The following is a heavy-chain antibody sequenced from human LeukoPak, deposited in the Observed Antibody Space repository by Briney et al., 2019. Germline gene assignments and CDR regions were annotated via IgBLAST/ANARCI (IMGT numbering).Heavy chain of an antibody. Sequence: SETLSLTCTVSGGSISSYYWSWIRQPAGKGLDWIGRIYTSGSTNYNPSLKSRVTMSVDTSKNQFSLKLSSVTAAGTAVYYCARVVRGCSGWTFDYWGQGTLVTVSS. V-gene: IGHV4-4*07. D-gene: IGHD6-19*01. J-gene: IGHJ4*02. CDR1: GGSISSYY. CDR3: ARVVRGCSGWTFDY. CDR2: IYTSGST.